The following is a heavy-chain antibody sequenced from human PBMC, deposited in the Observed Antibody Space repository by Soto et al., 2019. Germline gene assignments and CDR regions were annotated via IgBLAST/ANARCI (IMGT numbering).Heavy chain of an antibody. CDR2: IYYSGST. CDR1: GGSISSYY. CDR3: ARPWAAAFDN. J-gene: IGHJ4*02. Sequence: SETLSLTRTVSGGSISSYYWRWIRQPPGKGLEWIGHIYYSGSTNYNPSLKSRVTISVDTSNNQFSLKLSSVTAADTAVYYFARPWAAAFDNWGQGALVTVSS. D-gene: IGHD2-2*01. V-gene: IGHV4-59*08.